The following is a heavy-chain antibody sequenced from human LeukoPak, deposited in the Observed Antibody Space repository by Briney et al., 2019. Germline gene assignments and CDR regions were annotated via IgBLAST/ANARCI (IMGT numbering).Heavy chain of an antibody. V-gene: IGHV4-39*07. CDR2: IYYSGST. CDR3: ARDIVVVVAANWFDP. D-gene: IGHD2-15*01. CDR1: GGSISSSSYY. J-gene: IGHJ5*02. Sequence: SETLSLTCTVSGGSISSSSYYWGWIRQPPGKGLEWIGSIYYSGSTYYNPSLKSRVTISVDTSKNQFSLKLSSVTAADTAVYYCARDIVVVVAANWFDPWGQGTLVTVSS.